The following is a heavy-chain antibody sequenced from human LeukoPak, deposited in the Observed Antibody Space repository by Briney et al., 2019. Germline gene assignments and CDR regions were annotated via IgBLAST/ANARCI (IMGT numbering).Heavy chain of an antibody. Sequence: GGSLRLSCAASGFTFSSYAMSWVRQAPGKGLEWVSAISGSGGSTYYADSVKGRFTISRDNSKNTLYLQMNSLRAEDTAVYYCAKQIGWCSSTSCYDLLSFDYWAQGTLVTVFS. CDR3: AKQIGWCSSTSCYDLLSFDY. CDR1: GFTFSSYA. D-gene: IGHD2-2*01. J-gene: IGHJ4*02. CDR2: ISGSGGST. V-gene: IGHV3-23*01.